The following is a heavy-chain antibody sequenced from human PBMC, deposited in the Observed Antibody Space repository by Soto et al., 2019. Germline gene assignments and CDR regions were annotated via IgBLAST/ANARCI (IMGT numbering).Heavy chain of an antibody. J-gene: IGHJ6*02. CDR1: GFTFSSYA. D-gene: IGHD3-10*01. Sequence: GGSLRLSCAASGFTFSSYAMSWVRQAPGKGLEWVSAISGSGGSTYYADSVKGRFTISRDNSKNTLYLQMNSLRAEDTAVYYCAKESGLWFGELSPHPDYYYGMDVWGQGTTVTVSS. CDR2: ISGSGGST. V-gene: IGHV3-23*01. CDR3: AKESGLWFGELSPHPDYYYGMDV.